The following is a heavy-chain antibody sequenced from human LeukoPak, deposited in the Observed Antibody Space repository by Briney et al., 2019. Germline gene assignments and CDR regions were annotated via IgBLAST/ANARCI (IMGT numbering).Heavy chain of an antibody. CDR3: TRVGYIDEGIDY. Sequence: GGSLRLSCVASGFPFSSYWMTWVRQAPGKGLEWVAIIKQDGSKKSYVDSVKGRFTISRDNAKNSLYLQMNSLRAEDTAIYYCTRVGYIDEGIDYWGQGTLVTVSS. J-gene: IGHJ4*02. V-gene: IGHV3-7*04. CDR2: IKQDGSKK. D-gene: IGHD5-24*01. CDR1: GFPFSSYW.